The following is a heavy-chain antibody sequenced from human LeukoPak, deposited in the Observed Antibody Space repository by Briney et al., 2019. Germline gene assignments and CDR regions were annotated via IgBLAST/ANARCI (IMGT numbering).Heavy chain of an antibody. D-gene: IGHD2-15*01. CDR1: GYDFNTYS. CDR2: IYPGDSDN. CDR3: CSVGPETATAYAFDI. V-gene: IGHV5-51*01. J-gene: IGHJ3*02. Sequence: GESPKTSCNGVGYDFNTYSLVCLRQMPGQGLEWMGIIYPGDSDNRNSPSLQGQVTISADKSISTVYLQWSSLKASDSATNDCCSVGPETATAYAFDIWGQGTMVTVSS.